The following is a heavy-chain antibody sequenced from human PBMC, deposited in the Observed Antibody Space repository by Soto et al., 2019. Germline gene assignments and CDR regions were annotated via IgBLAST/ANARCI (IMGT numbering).Heavy chain of an antibody. CDR3: ASRPGALARPYYYYYGMDV. D-gene: IGHD7-27*01. CDR1: GFTFSSYS. CDR2: ISSSSSTI. V-gene: IGHV3-48*02. J-gene: IGHJ6*02. Sequence: PGGSLRLSCAASGFTFSSYSMNWVRQAPGKGLEWVSYISSSSSTIYYADSVKGRFTISRDNAKNSLYLQMNSLRDEDTAVYYCASRPGALARPYYYYYGMDVWGQGTTVTVSS.